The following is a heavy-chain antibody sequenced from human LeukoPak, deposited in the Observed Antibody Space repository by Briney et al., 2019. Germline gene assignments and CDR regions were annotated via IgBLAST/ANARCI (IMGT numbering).Heavy chain of an antibody. D-gene: IGHD1/OR15-1a*01. CDR2: IISVFGTA. V-gene: IGHV1-69*06. CDR1: GGSISSYG. CDR3: AKQGEIRQDYYMDV. Sequence: GSSVKVSCKASGGSISSYGIGWVRQAPGQGLEWMGRIISVFGTANYAQKFQDRVTITADIASNTAYMELTSLTSEDTAVYFCAKQGEIRQDYYMDVWGNGTTVTVSS. J-gene: IGHJ6*03.